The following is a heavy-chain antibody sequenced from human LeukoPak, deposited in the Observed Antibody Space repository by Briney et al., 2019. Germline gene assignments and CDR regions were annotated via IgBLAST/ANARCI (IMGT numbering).Heavy chain of an antibody. CDR3: ARGASRADY. CDR1: GFTFRSYN. V-gene: IGHV3-21*01. CDR2: ISSSSSYI. Sequence: GGSLRLSCAASGFTFRSYNMNWVRQAPGKRPEWVSSISSSSSYIYYADSVKGRFTISRDNAKNSLYLQINSLRAEDTALYYCARGASRADYWGQGTLVTVSS. J-gene: IGHJ4*02.